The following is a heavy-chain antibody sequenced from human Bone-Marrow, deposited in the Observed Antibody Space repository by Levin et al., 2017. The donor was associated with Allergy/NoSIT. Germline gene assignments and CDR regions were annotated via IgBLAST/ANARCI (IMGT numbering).Heavy chain of an antibody. D-gene: IGHD3-22*01. V-gene: IGHV3-9*01. CDR3: AKDHSSGSYYNYGYFDL. CDR2: ISWNSGSI. J-gene: IGHJ2*01. Sequence: PGESLKISCAASGFTFDDYAMHWVRQAPGKGLEWVSGISWNSGSIGYADSVQGRFTISRDNAKNSLYLQMNSLRAEDTAFYYCAKDHSSGSYYNYGYFDLWGRGTLVTVSS. CDR1: GFTFDDYA.